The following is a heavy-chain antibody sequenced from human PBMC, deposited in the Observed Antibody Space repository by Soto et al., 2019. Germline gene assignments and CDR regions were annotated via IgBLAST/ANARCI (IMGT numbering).Heavy chain of an antibody. D-gene: IGHD2-2*01. J-gene: IGHJ4*02. CDR2: ISYDGSNK. Sequence: QVQLVESGGGVVQPGRSLRLSCAASGFTFRSYAMHWVRQAPGKGLEWVAGISYDGSNKYYADSVKGRFTISRDNSKNTLYLQMNSLRAEDTAVYYCARARLDTPALDYWGQGTLVTVSS. CDR3: ARARLDTPALDY. CDR1: GFTFRSYA. V-gene: IGHV3-30-3*01.